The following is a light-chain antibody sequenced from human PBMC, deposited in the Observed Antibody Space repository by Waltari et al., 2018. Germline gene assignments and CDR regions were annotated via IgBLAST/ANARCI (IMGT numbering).Light chain of an antibody. CDR3: SSYADNTLV. CDR1: SSDY. J-gene: IGLJ3*02. Sequence: QSALTQPPSASGSPGQSVTISCTGTSSDYVSWFQPHPGKAPKLMIYEVSKRPSGVPDRFSGYKSGNTASLTVSGLQADDEAHYYCSSYADNTLVFGGGTKLTVL. V-gene: IGLV2-8*01. CDR2: EVS.